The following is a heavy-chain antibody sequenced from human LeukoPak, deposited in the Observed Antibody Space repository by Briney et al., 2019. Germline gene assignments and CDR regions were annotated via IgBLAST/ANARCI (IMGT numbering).Heavy chain of an antibody. Sequence: ASVKVSCKASGYTFTSYYMHWVRQAPGQGLEWMGIINPSGGSTSYAQKFQGRVTMTRDTSTSTVYMELSSLRSEDTGVYYCARDVRGTDSSGYSGTFDYWGQGTLVTVSS. J-gene: IGHJ4*02. CDR2: INPSGGST. D-gene: IGHD3-22*01. V-gene: IGHV1-46*01. CDR3: ARDVRGTDSSGYSGTFDY. CDR1: GYTFTSYY.